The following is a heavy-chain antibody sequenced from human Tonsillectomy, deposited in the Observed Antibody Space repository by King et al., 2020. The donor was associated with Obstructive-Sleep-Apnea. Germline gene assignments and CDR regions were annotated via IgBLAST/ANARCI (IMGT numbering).Heavy chain of an antibody. D-gene: IGHD3-10*01. V-gene: IGHV3-9*01. Sequence: VQLVESGEGLVQPGRSLRLSCAASGFTFDDYAMHWVRQAPGKGLEWVSGISWNSGSIGYADSVKGRFTISRDNAKNSLYLQMNSLRAEDTALYYCAKASEVTMVRGVTFGMDVWGQGTTVTVSS. CDR3: AKASEVTMVRGVTFGMDV. CDR1: GFTFDDYA. CDR2: ISWNSGSI. J-gene: IGHJ6*02.